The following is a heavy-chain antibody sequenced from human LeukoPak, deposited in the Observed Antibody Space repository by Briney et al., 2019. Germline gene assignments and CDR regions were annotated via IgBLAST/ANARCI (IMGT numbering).Heavy chain of an antibody. J-gene: IGHJ4*02. D-gene: IGHD5-18*01. CDR2: INPNSGGT. CDR1: GYTLTSYG. Sequence: PGASVKVSCKASGYTLTSYGISWVRQAPGQGLEWMGWINPNSGGTNYAQKFQGRVTMTRDTSISTAYMELSRLRSDDTAVYYCARVRLNTAMVLGYWGQGTLVTVSS. V-gene: IGHV1-2*02. CDR3: ARVRLNTAMVLGY.